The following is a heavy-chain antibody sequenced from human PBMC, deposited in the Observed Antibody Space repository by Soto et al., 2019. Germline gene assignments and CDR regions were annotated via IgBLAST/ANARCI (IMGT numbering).Heavy chain of an antibody. CDR3: ARWDTAMVGDY. CDR1: GFTFSSYA. D-gene: IGHD5-18*01. V-gene: IGHV3-30-3*01. Sequence: QVQLVESGGGVVQPGRSLRLSCAASGFTFSSYAMHWVRQAPGKGLEWVAVISYDGSNKYYADSVKGRFTISRDNSKNTRYLQMNSLRAEDTAVYYCARWDTAMVGDYWGQGTLVTVSS. CDR2: ISYDGSNK. J-gene: IGHJ4*02.